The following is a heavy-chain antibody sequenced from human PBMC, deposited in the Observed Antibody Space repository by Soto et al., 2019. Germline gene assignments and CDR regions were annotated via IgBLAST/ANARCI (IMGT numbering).Heavy chain of an antibody. D-gene: IGHD3-9*01. Sequence: SETLSLTCAVSGGSFRGFYWTWIRQSPGKGLEWLGDINHVGITNYNPSLKSRVSIPVDTSKSQFSLKLSSVAAADTAVYYCARADYDILTGGGYYFDYWGQGTLVTVSS. J-gene: IGHJ4*02. V-gene: IGHV4-34*01. CDR2: INHVGIT. CDR3: ARADYDILTGGGYYFDY. CDR1: GGSFRGFY.